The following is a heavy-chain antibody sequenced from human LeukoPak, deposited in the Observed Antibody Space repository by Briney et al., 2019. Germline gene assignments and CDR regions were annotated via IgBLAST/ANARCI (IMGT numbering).Heavy chain of an antibody. J-gene: IGHJ6*03. CDR3: ARDYWAGTRNVYYYYYMDV. CDR1: GFTVSSNY. Sequence: GGSLRLSCAASGFTVSSNYMSWVRQAPGKGLEGVSVIYSGGSTYYADSVKGRFTISRDNSKNTLYLQMNSLRAEDTAVYYCARDYWAGTRNVYYYYYMDVWGKGTTVTVSS. V-gene: IGHV3-66*02. D-gene: IGHD1-1*01. CDR2: IYSGGST.